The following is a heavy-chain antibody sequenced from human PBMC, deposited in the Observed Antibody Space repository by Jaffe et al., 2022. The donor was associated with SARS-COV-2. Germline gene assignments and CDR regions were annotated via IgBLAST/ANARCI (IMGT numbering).Heavy chain of an antibody. CDR2: IYYSGST. Sequence: QVQLQESGPGLVKPSQTLSLTCTVSGGSISSGDYYWSWIRQHPVKGLEWIGYIYYSGSTYYNPSLKSRLTISVDTSKKQFSLKLSSVTAADTAVYYCARAGGNYSDGSGPRGRFFDIWGQGTMVTVSS. V-gene: IGHV4-31*03. CDR1: GGSISSGDYY. CDR3: ARAGGNYSDGSGPRGRFFDI. J-gene: IGHJ3*02. D-gene: IGHD3-22*01.